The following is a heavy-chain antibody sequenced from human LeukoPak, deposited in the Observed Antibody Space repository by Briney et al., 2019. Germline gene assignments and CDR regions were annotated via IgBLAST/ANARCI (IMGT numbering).Heavy chain of an antibody. D-gene: IGHD6-13*01. J-gene: IGHJ4*02. CDR2: MSATSGST. V-gene: IGHV3-23*01. CDR3: AKARTCSYSSSWSDDY. Sequence: PGGSLRLSCAASGFTFSNYAMSWVRQAPGKGLEWVSSMSATSGSTFYADSVRGRFTISRDNSKNTLYLQMHSLRAEDTALYYCAKARTCSYSSSWSDDYWGQGTLVTVSS. CDR1: GFTFSNYA.